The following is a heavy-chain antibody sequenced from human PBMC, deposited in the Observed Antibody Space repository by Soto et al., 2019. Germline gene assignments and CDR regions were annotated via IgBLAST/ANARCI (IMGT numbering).Heavy chain of an antibody. D-gene: IGHD6-13*01. CDR3: ARRSRIAAAGWFDP. V-gene: IGHV4-31*03. CDR1: GDSISSGDYY. J-gene: IGHJ5*02. Sequence: SETLSLTCSVSGDSISSGDYYWSWIRQHPGKGLEWIGYIYYSGLTYYNPSLKSRVSISVDTSKNQFFLNLSSVTAADTAVYYCARRSRIAAAGWFDPWGQGTLVTVSS. CDR2: IYYSGLT.